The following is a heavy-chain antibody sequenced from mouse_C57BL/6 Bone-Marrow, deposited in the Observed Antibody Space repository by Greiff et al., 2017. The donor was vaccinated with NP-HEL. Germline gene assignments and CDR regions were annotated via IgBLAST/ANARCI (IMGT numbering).Heavy chain of an antibody. Sequence: VQLQQSGPELVKPGAAVKIPCKASGYTFTDYNMDWVKQSHGKSLEWIGDINPNNGGTIYNQKFKGKATLTVDKSSSTAYMELRSLTSEDTAVYYCARVYYDYLYWYFDVWGTGTTVTVSS. CDR1: GYTFTDYN. V-gene: IGHV1-18*01. J-gene: IGHJ1*03. D-gene: IGHD2-4*01. CDR3: ARVYYDYLYWYFDV. CDR2: INPNNGGT.